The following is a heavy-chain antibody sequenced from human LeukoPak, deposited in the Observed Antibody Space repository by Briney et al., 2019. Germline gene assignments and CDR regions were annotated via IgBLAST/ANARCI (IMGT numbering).Heavy chain of an antibody. CDR1: GGAFNNYA. CDR2: IIPILGLS. Sequence: SVKVSCKASGGAFNNYAISWVRQAPGQGLEWMGRIIPILGLSNYAQNFQGRVTITADKSTSTAYMELSSLRSEDTAVYYCASYVLRFLEWSSGFDYWGQGTLVTVSS. D-gene: IGHD3-3*01. CDR3: ASYVLRFLEWSSGFDY. V-gene: IGHV1-69*04. J-gene: IGHJ4*02.